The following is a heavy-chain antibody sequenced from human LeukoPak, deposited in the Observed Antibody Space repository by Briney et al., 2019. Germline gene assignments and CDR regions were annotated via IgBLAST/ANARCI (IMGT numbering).Heavy chain of an antibody. CDR2: IYYSGST. D-gene: IGHD2-8*01. CDR3: ARQTIVLMVYARDLYYFDY. V-gene: IGHV4-30-4*08. CDR1: GGSISSGDYY. Sequence: PSETLTLTCTVSGGSISSGDYYWSWIRQPPGKGLEWIVYIYYSGSTYYNPSLKSRVTISVDTSKNQFSLKLSSVTAADTAVYYCARQTIVLMVYARDLYYFDYWGQGTLVTVSS. J-gene: IGHJ4*02.